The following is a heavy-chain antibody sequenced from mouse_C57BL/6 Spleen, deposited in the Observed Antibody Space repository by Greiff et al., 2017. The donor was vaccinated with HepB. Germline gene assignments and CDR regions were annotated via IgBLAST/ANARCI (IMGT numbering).Heavy chain of an antibody. CDR2: IRNKANNHAT. D-gene: IGHD2-1*01. CDR3: TAGHLLWPDYYAMDY. V-gene: IGHV6-6*01. CDR1: GFTFSDAW. Sequence: DVKLQESGGGLVQPGGSMKLSCAASGFTFSDAWMDWVRQSPEKGLEWVAEIRNKANNHATYYAESVKGRFTISRDDSKSSVYLQMNSLRAEDTGIYYCTAGHLLWPDYYAMDYWGQGTSVTVSS. J-gene: IGHJ4*01.